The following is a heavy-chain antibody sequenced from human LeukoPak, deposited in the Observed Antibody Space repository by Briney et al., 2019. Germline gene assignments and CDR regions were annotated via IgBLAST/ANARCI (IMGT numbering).Heavy chain of an antibody. J-gene: IGHJ4*02. V-gene: IGHV3-21*01. CDR1: GFTFSSYS. D-gene: IGHD3-10*01. CDR2: ISSSSSYI. CDR3: AGSYGSGSYHSSPLRSFDY. Sequence: GGSLRLSCAASGFTFSSYSMNWVRQAPGKGLEWVSSISSSSSYIYYADSVKGRFTISRDNAKNSLYLQMNSLRAEDTAVYYCAGSYGSGSYHSSPLRSFDYWGQGTLVTVSS.